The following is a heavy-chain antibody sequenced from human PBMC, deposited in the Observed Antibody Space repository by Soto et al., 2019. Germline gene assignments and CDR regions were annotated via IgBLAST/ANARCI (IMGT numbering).Heavy chain of an antibody. V-gene: IGHV3-23*01. CDR1: GFTFSNYA. D-gene: IGHD5-18*01. J-gene: IGHJ6*03. CDR3: ARVPAMVNYYYMAF. Sequence: GGSLRLSCAASGFTFSNYAMSWVRQAPGKGLEWVSLVSATAGTTYYTDSVKGRFTISRDNSRNTVYLQMNSLRADDTAVYYCARVPAMVNYYYMAFWGKGSTVTVSS. CDR2: VSATAGTT.